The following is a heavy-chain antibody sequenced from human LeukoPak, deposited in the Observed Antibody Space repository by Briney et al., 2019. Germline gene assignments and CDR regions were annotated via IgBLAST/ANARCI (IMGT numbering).Heavy chain of an antibody. CDR1: GFTFDDYA. V-gene: IGHV3-9*01. CDR3: AKGRAAAGTVWFDP. Sequence: GGSLRLSCAASGFTFDDYAMHWVRQAPGKGLEWVSGISWNSGSIGYADSVKGRFTIPRDNAKNSLYLQMNSLRAEDTALYYCAKGRAAAGTVWFDPWGQGTLVTV. D-gene: IGHD6-13*01. CDR2: ISWNSGSI. J-gene: IGHJ5*02.